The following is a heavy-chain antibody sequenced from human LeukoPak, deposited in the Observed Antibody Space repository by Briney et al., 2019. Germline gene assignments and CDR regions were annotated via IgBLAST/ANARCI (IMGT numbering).Heavy chain of an antibody. CDR3: AKDQMGSTGELDY. D-gene: IGHD7-27*01. CDR2: IRYDGSNK. CDR1: GFTFSSYG. Sequence: SGGSLRLSCAASGFTFSSYGMHWVRQAPGKGLEWVAFIRYDGSNKYYADSVKGRFTISRDNSKNTLYLQMNSLRAEDTAVYYCAKDQMGSTGELDYWGQGTLVTVSS. V-gene: IGHV3-30*02. J-gene: IGHJ4*02.